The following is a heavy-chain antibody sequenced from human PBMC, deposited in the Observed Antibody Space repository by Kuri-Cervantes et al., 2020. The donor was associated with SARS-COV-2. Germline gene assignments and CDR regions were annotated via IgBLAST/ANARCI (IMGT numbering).Heavy chain of an antibody. J-gene: IGHJ4*02. CDR2: IYSQSHGGTT. D-gene: IGHD3-16*01. V-gene: IGHV3-15*07. CDR1: GFTFNNAW. CDR3: ATDLVSYGYYVDY. Sequence: GESLKISCAASGFTFNNAWMNWVRQAPGKGLEWVGHIYSQSHGGTTDYAAPVKGRFIISRDDSRNTVHLQMNSLKIEDTGFYYCATDLVSYGYYVDYWGQGNLVNVSS.